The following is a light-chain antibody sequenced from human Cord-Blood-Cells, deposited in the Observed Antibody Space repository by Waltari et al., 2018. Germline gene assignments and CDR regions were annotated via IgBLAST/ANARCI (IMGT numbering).Light chain of an antibody. V-gene: IGLV2-23*01. Sequence: QSALTQPASVSGSPGQSITISCTGTSSDVGSYNLVSWYQQHPGKAPKLMIYEGSKRPSGGSQRFSGSECGNTASLTSSGLQAEDGADYYCCSYAGSVVFGGGTKLTVL. J-gene: IGLJ2*01. CDR3: CSYAGSVV. CDR1: SSDVGSYNL. CDR2: EGS.